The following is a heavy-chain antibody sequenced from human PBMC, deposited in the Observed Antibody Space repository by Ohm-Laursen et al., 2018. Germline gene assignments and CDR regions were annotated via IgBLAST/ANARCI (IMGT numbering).Heavy chain of an antibody. V-gene: IGHV1-18*01. CDR1: GYTFTSYG. Sequence: GSSVKVSCKASGYTFTSYGISWVRQAPGQRLEWMGWISAYNGNTNYAQKLQGRVTMTTDTSTSTAYMELRSLRSDDTAVYYCARVWFGVSFDYWGQGTLVTVSS. CDR2: ISAYNGNT. CDR3: ARVWFGVSFDY. D-gene: IGHD3-10*01. J-gene: IGHJ4*02.